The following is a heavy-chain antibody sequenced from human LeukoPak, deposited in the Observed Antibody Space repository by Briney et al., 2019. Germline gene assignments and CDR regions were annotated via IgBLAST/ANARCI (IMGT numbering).Heavy chain of an antibody. Sequence: PGGSLRLSCAASGFTVSSNYMSWVRQAPGKGLEWVSVIYSGGSTYYADSVKGRFTISRDNSKNTLYLQMNSLRAADTAVYYRARGIGVETMGSAFDIWGQGTMVTVSS. D-gene: IGHD4/OR15-4a*01. CDR2: IYSGGST. CDR3: ARGIGVETMGSAFDI. J-gene: IGHJ3*02. V-gene: IGHV3-53*01. CDR1: GFTVSSNY.